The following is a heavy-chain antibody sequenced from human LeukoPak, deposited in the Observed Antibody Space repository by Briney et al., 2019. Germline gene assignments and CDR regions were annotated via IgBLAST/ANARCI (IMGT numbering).Heavy chain of an antibody. CDR1: GFTFSSYE. D-gene: IGHD2-2*01. Sequence: GGSLRLSCAASGFTFSSYEMNWVRQAPGKGLEWVSFISSSSSYIYYADSVKGRFTTSRDNAKNSLFLQMDSLRAEDTAVYYCARDSAPNIGDCSTWGQGTLVTVSS. CDR2: ISSSSSYI. V-gene: IGHV3-21*01. J-gene: IGHJ4*02. CDR3: ARDSAPNIGDCST.